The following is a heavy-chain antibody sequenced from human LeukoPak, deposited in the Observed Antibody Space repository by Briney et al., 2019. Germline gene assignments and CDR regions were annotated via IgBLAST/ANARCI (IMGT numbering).Heavy chain of an antibody. CDR1: GGSFSGYY. V-gene: IGHV4-34*01. Sequence: SETLSLTCAVYGGSFSGYYWSWIRQPPGEGLEWIGEINHSGSTNYNPSLKSRVTISVDTSKNQFSLKLSSVTAADTAVYYCASSGDYPFDYWGQGTLVTVSS. CDR2: INHSGST. D-gene: IGHD4-17*01. CDR3: ASSGDYPFDY. J-gene: IGHJ4*02.